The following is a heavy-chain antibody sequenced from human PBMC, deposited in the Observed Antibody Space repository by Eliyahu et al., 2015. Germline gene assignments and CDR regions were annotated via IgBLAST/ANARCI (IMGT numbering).Heavy chain of an antibody. CDR2: IYWDDDK. CDR3: AKYYYDRSSYFGYVDI. CDR1: GFSLTTRGVG. J-gene: IGHJ3*02. D-gene: IGHD3-22*01. V-gene: IGHV2-5*02. Sequence: QITLKESGPTLVKPTQTLTLTCTFXGFSLTTRGVGVGWIRQPPGKALEWLALIYWDDDKRYSPSLKSRLTITKDTSKNQVVLTMTNMDPVDTATYYCAKYYYDRSSYFGYVDIWGQGTMVTVSS.